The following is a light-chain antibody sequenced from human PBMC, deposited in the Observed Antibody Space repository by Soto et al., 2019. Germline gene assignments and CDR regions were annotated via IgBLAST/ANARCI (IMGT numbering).Light chain of an antibody. CDR2: GAS. J-gene: IGKJ1*01. CDR1: QSVSNN. Sequence: EIVLTQSPGTLSLSPGERATLSCRASQSVSNNYLAWYQQKPGRAPRLLIYGASTRATGVPARFSGSGSGTEFTLTISNLQSEDFAVYHCQQYDKWPRTFGQGTKVDI. V-gene: IGKV3-15*01. CDR3: QQYDKWPRT.